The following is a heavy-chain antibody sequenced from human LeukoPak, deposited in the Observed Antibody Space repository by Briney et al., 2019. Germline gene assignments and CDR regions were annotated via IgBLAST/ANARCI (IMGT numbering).Heavy chain of an antibody. D-gene: IGHD3-16*01. V-gene: IGHV3-33*01. CDR2: IWYDGSNK. J-gene: IGHJ3*02. Sequence: GGSLRLSCAASGFTFSDYGMHWVRQAPGKGLEWVAVIWYDGSNKYYADSVKGRFTVSRDNSKNTLDLQMSSLRAEDTAVYHCVREQYDSDEALDIWGQGTLVTVSA. CDR1: GFTFSDYG. CDR3: VREQYDSDEALDI.